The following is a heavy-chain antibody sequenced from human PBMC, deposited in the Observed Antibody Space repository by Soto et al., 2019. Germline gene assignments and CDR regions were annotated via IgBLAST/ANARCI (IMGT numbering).Heavy chain of an antibody. CDR2: IYYSGST. J-gene: IGHJ5*02. CDR1: GGSISSSSYY. D-gene: IGHD6-6*01. Sequence: SETLSLTCTVSGGSISSSSYYWGWIRQPPGKGLEWIGSIYYSGSTYYNPSLKGRVTISVDTSKNQFSLQLRSLTAADTAVYYCARNSFSTSSYNFLDPWGQGALVTVSS. V-gene: IGHV4-39*07. CDR3: ARNSFSTSSYNFLDP.